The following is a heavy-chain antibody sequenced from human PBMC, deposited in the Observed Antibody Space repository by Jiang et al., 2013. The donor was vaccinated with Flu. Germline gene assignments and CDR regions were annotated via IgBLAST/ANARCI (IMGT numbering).Heavy chain of an antibody. D-gene: IGHD3-9*01. V-gene: IGHV4-39*01. Sequence: TLSLTCTVSGGSISSSSYYWGWIRQPPGKGLEWIGSIYYSGSTYYNPSLKSRVTISVDTSKNQFSLKLSSVTAADTAVYYCASPYDILTGYSKGPDWYFDVWGRGTLVTVSS. CDR2: IYYSGST. J-gene: IGHJ2*01. CDR3: ASPYDILTGYSKGPDWYFDV. CDR1: GGSISSSSYY.